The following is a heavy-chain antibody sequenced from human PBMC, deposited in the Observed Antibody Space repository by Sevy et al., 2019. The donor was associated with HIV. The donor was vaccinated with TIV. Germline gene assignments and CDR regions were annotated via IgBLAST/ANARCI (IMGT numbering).Heavy chain of an antibody. Sequence: SETLSLTCTVSGGSTSSSSYYWGWIRQPPGKGLEWIGSIYYSGSTYYNPSLKSRVTISVDTSKNQFSLKLSSVTAADTAVYYCARAPPSTIFGVVITYYFDYWGQGTLVTVSS. CDR2: IYYSGST. D-gene: IGHD3-3*01. J-gene: IGHJ4*02. CDR1: GGSTSSSSYY. V-gene: IGHV4-39*01. CDR3: ARAPPSTIFGVVITYYFDY.